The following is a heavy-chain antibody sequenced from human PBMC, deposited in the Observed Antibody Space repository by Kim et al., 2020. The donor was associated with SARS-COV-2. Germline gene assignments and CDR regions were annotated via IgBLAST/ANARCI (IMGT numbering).Heavy chain of an antibody. CDR3: ARIPTSGRERRGKYYYYGMDV. CDR1: GGSISSYY. J-gene: IGHJ6*02. V-gene: IGHV4-59*13. CDR2: IYYSGST. D-gene: IGHD1-1*01. Sequence: SETLSLTCTVSGGSISSYYWSWIRQPPGKGLEWIGYIYYSGSTNYNPSLKSRVTISVDTSKNQFSLKLSSVTAADTAVYYCARIPTSGRERRGKYYYYGMDVWGQGTTVTVSS.